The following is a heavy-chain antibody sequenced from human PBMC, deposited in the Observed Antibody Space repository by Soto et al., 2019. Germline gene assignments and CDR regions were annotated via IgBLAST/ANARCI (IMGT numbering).Heavy chain of an antibody. Sequence: SVKVSCKASGGTFSSYAISWVRQAPGQGLEWMGGIIPIFGTANYAQKFQGRVTITADESTSTAYMELSSLRSEDTAVYYCASSSSSSGADYYFDYWGQGTLVTVSS. D-gene: IGHD6-6*01. CDR1: GGTFSSYA. CDR3: ASSSSSSGADYYFDY. V-gene: IGHV1-69*13. J-gene: IGHJ4*02. CDR2: IIPIFGTA.